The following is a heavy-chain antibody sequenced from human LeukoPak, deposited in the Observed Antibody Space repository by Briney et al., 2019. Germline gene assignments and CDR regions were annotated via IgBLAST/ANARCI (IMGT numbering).Heavy chain of an antibody. Sequence: ASVKVSCKASGYTFTGYYMHWVRQAPGQGLEWMGWINPNSGGTNYAQKFQGRVTMTRDTSISTAYMELSRLRSDDTAVYYCARGLGYYGSGSYYETFDYWGQGTLVTVSS. V-gene: IGHV1-2*02. CDR2: INPNSGGT. D-gene: IGHD3-10*01. CDR3: ARGLGYYGSGSYYETFDY. CDR1: GYTFTGYY. J-gene: IGHJ4*02.